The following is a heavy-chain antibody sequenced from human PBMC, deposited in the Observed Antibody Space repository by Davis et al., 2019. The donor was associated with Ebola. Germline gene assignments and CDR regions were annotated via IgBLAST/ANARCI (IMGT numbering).Heavy chain of an antibody. CDR3: ARGGETVTGTASHGMDV. V-gene: IGHV3-48*03. CDR1: GFTFSSYE. Sequence: GGSLRLSCAASGFTFSSYEMNWVRQAPGKGLEWVSYISSSGSTIYYADSVKGRFTISRDNSKNTLYLQMDSLTAEDTAIYYCARGGETVTGTASHGMDVWGQGTTVTVSS. D-gene: IGHD1-14*01. CDR2: ISSSGSTI. J-gene: IGHJ6*02.